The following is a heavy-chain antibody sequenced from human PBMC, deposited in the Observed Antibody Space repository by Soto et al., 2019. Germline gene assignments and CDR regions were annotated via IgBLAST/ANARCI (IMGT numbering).Heavy chain of an antibody. CDR1: GGSFSGYY. CDR2: INHSGST. D-gene: IGHD3-10*01. V-gene: IGHV4-34*01. Sequence: SETLSLTCAVYGGSFSGYYWSWIRQPPGKGLEWIGEINHSGSTNYNPSLKSRVTISVDTSKNQFSLKLSSVTAADTAVYYCARGPQLFAYYYGSGSYPQFDYWGQGTLVTVSS. J-gene: IGHJ4*02. CDR3: ARGPQLFAYYYGSGSYPQFDY.